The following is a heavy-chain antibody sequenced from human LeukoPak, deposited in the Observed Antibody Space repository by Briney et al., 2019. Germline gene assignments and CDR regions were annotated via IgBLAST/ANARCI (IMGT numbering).Heavy chain of an antibody. CDR3: ARGMPGY. J-gene: IGHJ4*02. CDR1: GGSISSGSYY. V-gene: IGHV4-61*02. Sequence: SQTLSLTCTVSGGSISSGSYYWSWIRQPAGKGLEWIGRIYTSGSTNYNPSLKSRVTISVDTSKNQFSLKVTSMTAADTAVYYCARGMPGYWGQGGLVTVSS. D-gene: IGHD2-2*01. CDR2: IYTSGST.